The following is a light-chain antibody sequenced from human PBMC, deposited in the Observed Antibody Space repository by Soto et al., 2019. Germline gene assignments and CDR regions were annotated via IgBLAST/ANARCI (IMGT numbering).Light chain of an antibody. V-gene: IGLV7-46*01. CDR2: DTS. CDR3: MLSYSGARV. Sequence: QAVVTQEPSLTVSPGETVTLTCGSSTGPVTSGHYPHWFQQKPGQAPRTLIYDTSNKHSWTPARFSGSLLGGKAALTLSGAQPEDEADFYCMLSYSGARVFGGGTKLTVL. CDR1: TGPVTSGHY. J-gene: IGLJ3*02.